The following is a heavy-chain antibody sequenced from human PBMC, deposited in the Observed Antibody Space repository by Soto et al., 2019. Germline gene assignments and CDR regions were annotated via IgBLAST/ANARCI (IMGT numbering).Heavy chain of an antibody. CDR3: AKVSRKGSAIDFDY. CDR1: GYTFSNYD. Sequence: QVQLVQSGAELKKPGASVKVSCKASGYTFSNYDMNWVRQATGQGPEWIGWVNPNNGDTGYAQKFQGRVTLTTDISTTTAYMELTSLRSEDRAIYYCAKVSRKGSAIDFDYWGQGNLITVSS. V-gene: IGHV1-8*01. CDR2: VNPNNGDT. D-gene: IGHD3-10*01. J-gene: IGHJ4*02.